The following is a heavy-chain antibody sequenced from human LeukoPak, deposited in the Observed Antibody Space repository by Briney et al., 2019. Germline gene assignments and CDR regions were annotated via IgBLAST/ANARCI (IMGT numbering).Heavy chain of an antibody. Sequence: PGRSLRLSCAASGFTFSSYSMNWVRQAPGKGLEWVSSISSSSSYIYYADSVKGRFTISRDNAKNSLYLQMNSLRAEDTAVYYCARSDDYVWGGYRYPNYWGQGTLVTVSS. D-gene: IGHD3-16*02. V-gene: IGHV3-21*01. CDR2: ISSSSSYI. CDR3: ARSDDYVWGGYRYPNY. CDR1: GFTFSSYS. J-gene: IGHJ4*02.